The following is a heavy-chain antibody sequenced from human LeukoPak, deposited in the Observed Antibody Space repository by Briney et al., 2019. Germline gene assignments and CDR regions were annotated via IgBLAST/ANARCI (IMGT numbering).Heavy chain of an antibody. Sequence: PSETLSLTCAVYGGSFSGYYWSWIRQPPGKGLEWIGEINHNGSTNNNPSLKSRVTISVDTSKNQFSLKLSSVAAADTAVYYCAGSAKQQDYWGQGTLVTVSS. CDR3: AGSAKQQDY. V-gene: IGHV4-34*01. D-gene: IGHD6-13*01. CDR2: INHNGST. J-gene: IGHJ4*02. CDR1: GGSFSGYY.